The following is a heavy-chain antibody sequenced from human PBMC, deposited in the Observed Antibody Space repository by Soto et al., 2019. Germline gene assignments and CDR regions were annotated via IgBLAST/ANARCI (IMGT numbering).Heavy chain of an antibody. D-gene: IGHD6-19*01. CDR1: GFSFGDHA. CDR3: GGIAVAVAY. V-gene: IGHV3-49*04. Sequence: QPVGSLRLSCTASGFSFGDHAMTWVRQAPGKGLEWVGFIRSKIYGGTTEYAASVKGRFTISRDDSKSIAYLQMNSLKTEDAAVYYCGGIAVAVAYWGQGTLVTVSS. CDR2: IRSKIYGGTT. J-gene: IGHJ4*02.